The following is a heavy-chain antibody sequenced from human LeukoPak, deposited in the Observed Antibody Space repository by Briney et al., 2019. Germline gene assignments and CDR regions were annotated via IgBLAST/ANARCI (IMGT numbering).Heavy chain of an antibody. CDR1: GYTFSSYA. D-gene: IGHD3-10*01. V-gene: IGHV3-64*01. CDR2: ISSNGGST. CDR3: ARGEPLVRGVIMFSHFDY. J-gene: IGHJ4*02. Sequence: PGESLRLSCAASGYTFSSYAMHWVRQAPGKGLEYVSAISSNGGSTYYANSVKGRFTISRDNSKNTLYLQMGSLRAEDMAVYYCARGEPLVRGVIMFSHFDYWGQGTLVTVSS.